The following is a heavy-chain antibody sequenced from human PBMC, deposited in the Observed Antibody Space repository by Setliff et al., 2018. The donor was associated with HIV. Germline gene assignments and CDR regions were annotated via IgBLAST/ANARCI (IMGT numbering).Heavy chain of an antibody. CDR3: ARDPSSGIYYDSSGQYFQN. D-gene: IGHD3-22*01. CDR2: ISAYNGNT. Sequence: ASVKVSCKASGYIFTSYGISWVRQAPGQGLEWMGWISAYNGNTNYAQKFQGRVSMTIDTSTSTAYMGLRSLRPDDTAVYFCARDPSSGIYYDSSGQYFQNWGRAPWSPSPQ. J-gene: IGHJ1*01. CDR1: GYIFTSYG. V-gene: IGHV1-18*01.